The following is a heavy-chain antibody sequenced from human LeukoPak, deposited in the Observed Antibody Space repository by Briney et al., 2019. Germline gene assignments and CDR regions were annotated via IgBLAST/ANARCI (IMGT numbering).Heavy chain of an antibody. D-gene: IGHD3-22*01. J-gene: IGHJ3*02. CDR3: ARDWWYYYDSNGHDAFDI. V-gene: IGHV3-30*02. CDR2: IQYDGSNK. Sequence: QSGGSLRLSCAASGFTFSSYGMHWVRQAPGKGLEWVSFIQYDGSNKYYADSVKGRFTISRDNSKNTLYLQMNSLRAEDTAVYYCARDWWYYYDSNGHDAFDIWGQGTMVTVSS. CDR1: GFTFSSYG.